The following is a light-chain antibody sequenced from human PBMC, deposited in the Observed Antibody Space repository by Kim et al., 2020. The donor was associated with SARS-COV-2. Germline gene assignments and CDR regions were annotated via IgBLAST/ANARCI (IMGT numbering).Light chain of an antibody. V-gene: IGLV2-14*04. CDR3: SSYARSSSYV. CDR2: DVS. CDR1: SSDVAAYKY. J-gene: IGLJ1*01. Sequence: GQSINSSCTGTSSDVAAYKYVSWYQQHPGKAPELMIFDVSGRPSGISNRFSSSKSGNTASLTISGLQAEDEADYYCSSYARSSSYVFGTGTKVTVL.